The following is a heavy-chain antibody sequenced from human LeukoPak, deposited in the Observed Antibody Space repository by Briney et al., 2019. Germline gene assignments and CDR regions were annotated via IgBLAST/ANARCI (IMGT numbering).Heavy chain of an antibody. V-gene: IGHV3-23*01. J-gene: IGHJ4*02. D-gene: IGHD6-6*01. CDR3: AKEVNRQLALRGAFDY. CDR1: GFTFSSYA. Sequence: GGSLRLSCAASGFTFSSYAMSWVRQAPGKGLEWVSAISGSGGSTYYADSVKGRFTISRDNSKNTLYLQMNSLRAEDTAVYYCAKEVNRQLALRGAFDYWGQGTLVTVSS. CDR2: ISGSGGST.